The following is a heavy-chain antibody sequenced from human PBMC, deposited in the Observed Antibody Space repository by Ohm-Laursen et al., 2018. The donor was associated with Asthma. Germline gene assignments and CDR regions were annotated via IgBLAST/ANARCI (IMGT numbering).Heavy chain of an antibody. V-gene: IGHV4-61*08. J-gene: IGHJ4*02. D-gene: IGHD1-26*01. CDR3: AGSRGATYY. CDR2: IYYSGST. Sequence: SETLSLTCTVSGGSISSSGYYWSWIRQPPGKGLEWIGYIYYSGSTNYNPSLKSRVTISVDTSKNQFSLKLSSVTAADTAVYYCAGSRGATYYWGQGTLVTVSS. CDR1: GGSISSSGYY.